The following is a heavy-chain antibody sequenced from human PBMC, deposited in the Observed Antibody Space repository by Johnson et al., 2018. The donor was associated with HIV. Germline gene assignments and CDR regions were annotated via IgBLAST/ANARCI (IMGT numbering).Heavy chain of an antibody. D-gene: IGHD2-21*01. V-gene: IGHV3-23*04. J-gene: IGHJ3*02. CDR2: ISGSGDST. CDR3: ASSQGSGEGAFDI. CDR1: GFTVSSNY. Sequence: VQLVESGGGVVQPGRSLRLSCAASGFTVSSNYMSWVRQAPGKGLEWVSGISGSGDSTYYADSVKGRFTISRDNSKNTLYLQMNSLRAEAPAVYYCASSQGSGEGAFDIWGQGTMVTVSS.